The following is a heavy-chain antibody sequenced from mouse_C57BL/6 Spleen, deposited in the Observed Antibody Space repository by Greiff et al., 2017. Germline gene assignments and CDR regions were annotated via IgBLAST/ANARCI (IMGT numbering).Heavy chain of an antibody. CDR2: FYPGSGSI. Sequence: QVQLQQSGAELVKPGASVKLSCKASGYTFTEYTIHWVKQRSGQGLEWIGWFYPGSGSIKYNEKFKGKATLTADKSSSTVYMELSRLTSEDSAVXVGARRGVYYGNPYYAMDYWGQGTSVTVSS. CDR3: ARRGVYYGNPYYAMDY. CDR1: GYTFTEYT. J-gene: IGHJ4*01. V-gene: IGHV1-62-2*01. D-gene: IGHD2-1*01.